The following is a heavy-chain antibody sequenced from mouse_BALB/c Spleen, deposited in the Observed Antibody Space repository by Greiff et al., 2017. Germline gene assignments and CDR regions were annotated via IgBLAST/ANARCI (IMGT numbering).Heavy chain of an antibody. CDR3: TRQGYLEGSPY. D-gene: IGHD2-2*01. CDR2: IRLKSNNYAT. Sequence: EVKLEESGGGLVQPGGSMKLSCAASGFTFSNYWMNWVRQSPEKGLEWVAEIRLKSNNYATHYAESVKGRFTISRDDSKSSVYLQMNNLRAEDTGIYYCTRQGYLEGSPYWGQGTTLTVSS. J-gene: IGHJ2*01. V-gene: IGHV6-6*02. CDR1: GFTFSNYW.